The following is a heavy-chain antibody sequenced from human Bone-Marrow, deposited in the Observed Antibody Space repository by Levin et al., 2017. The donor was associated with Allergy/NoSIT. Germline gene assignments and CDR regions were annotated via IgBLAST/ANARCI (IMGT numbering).Heavy chain of an antibody. V-gene: IGHV4-34*01. D-gene: IGHD3-10*01. CDR3: ARAPVRGGQVRHP. CDR2: INHSGST. CDR1: GGSFRGYY. Sequence: SQTLSLTCAVYGGSFRGYYWSWIRQPPGKGLEWIGEINHSGSTNYNPSLKSRVTISVDTSKNQFSLKLSSVTAADTAVYYCARAPVRGGQVRHPWGQGTLVTVSS. J-gene: IGHJ5*02.